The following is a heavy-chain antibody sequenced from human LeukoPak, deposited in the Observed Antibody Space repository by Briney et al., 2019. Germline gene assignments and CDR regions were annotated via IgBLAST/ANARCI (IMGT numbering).Heavy chain of an antibody. CDR2: IIPIPGIA. CDR3: ARDSLLRYGLFDY. V-gene: IGHV1-69*04. J-gene: IGHJ4*02. Sequence: SVKVSCKASGGTFSSYAISWVRQAPGQGLEWMGRIIPIPGIANYAQKFQGRVTITADKSTSTAYMELSSLRSEDTAVYYCARDSLLRYGLFDYWGQGTLVTVSS. CDR1: GGTFSSYA. D-gene: IGHD3-3*01.